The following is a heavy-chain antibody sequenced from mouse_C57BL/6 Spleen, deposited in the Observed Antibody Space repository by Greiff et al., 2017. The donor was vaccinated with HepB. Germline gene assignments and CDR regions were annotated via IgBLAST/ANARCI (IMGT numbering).Heavy chain of an antibody. CDR3: ARDSNSYYYAMDY. Sequence: ESGPGILQSSQTLSLTCSFSGFSLSTSGMGVSWIRQPSGKGLEWLAHIYWDDDKRYNPSLKSRLTIAKDTSRNQVFLKITSVDTADTATYYCARDSNSYYYAMDYWGQGTSVTVSS. CDR1: GFSLSTSGMG. V-gene: IGHV8-12*01. CDR2: IYWDDDK. J-gene: IGHJ4*01. D-gene: IGHD2-5*01.